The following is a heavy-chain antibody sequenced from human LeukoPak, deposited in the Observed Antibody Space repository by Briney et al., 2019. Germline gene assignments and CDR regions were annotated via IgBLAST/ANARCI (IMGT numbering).Heavy chain of an antibody. Sequence: PGGSLRLSCAASGFTVSTNYMSWVRQAPGKGLEWVSVIYSGGTTYYADSVKGRFTISRENSKDTLYLQMNSLRAEDTAVYYCARDRGRVMITFGGVIVKGFDPWGQGTLVTVSS. CDR2: IYSGGTT. D-gene: IGHD3-16*02. CDR1: GFTVSTNY. CDR3: ARDRGRVMITFGGVIVKGFDP. V-gene: IGHV3-53*01. J-gene: IGHJ5*02.